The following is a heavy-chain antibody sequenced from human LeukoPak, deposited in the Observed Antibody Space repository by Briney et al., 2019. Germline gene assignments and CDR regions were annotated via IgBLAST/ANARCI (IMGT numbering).Heavy chain of an antibody. Sequence: PRRSLRLSCAASGFTLSSYAMHWVRQAPGKGLEGVAVISYDGSNKYYADSVKGRFNISRDNSKNTLYLQMNSLREKDTAVYYCARDGPILTENYFDNWGQGTLVTVSS. CDR3: ARDGPILTENYFDN. D-gene: IGHD2-8*02. CDR1: GFTLSSYA. V-gene: IGHV3-30-3*01. J-gene: IGHJ4*02. CDR2: ISYDGSNK.